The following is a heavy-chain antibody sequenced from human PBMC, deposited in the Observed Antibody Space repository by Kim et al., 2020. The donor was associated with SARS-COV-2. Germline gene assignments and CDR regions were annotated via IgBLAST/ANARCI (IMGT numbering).Heavy chain of an antibody. CDR3: AKDPDWNDSGY. CDR2: T. J-gene: IGHJ4*02. V-gene: IGHV3-23*01. D-gene: IGHD1-1*01. Sequence: TIHADYLKGRFTISRDNSKNTLYLQMNSLRAEDTAVYYCAKDPDWNDSGYWGQGTLVTVSS.